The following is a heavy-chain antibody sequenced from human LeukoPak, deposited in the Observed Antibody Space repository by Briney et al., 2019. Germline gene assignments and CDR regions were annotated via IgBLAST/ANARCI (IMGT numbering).Heavy chain of an antibody. J-gene: IGHJ6*03. CDR3: ARGLGDDFWSGYYNGYYYMDV. CDR1: GGSFSGYY. V-gene: IGHV4-34*01. CDR2: INHSGST. D-gene: IGHD3-3*01. Sequence: SETLSLTCAVYGGSFSGYYWSWIRQPPGKGLEWIGEINHSGSTNYNPSLKSRVTISVDTSKNQFSLKLSSLTAADTAVYYCARGLGDDFWSGYYNGYYYMDVWGKGTTVTVSS.